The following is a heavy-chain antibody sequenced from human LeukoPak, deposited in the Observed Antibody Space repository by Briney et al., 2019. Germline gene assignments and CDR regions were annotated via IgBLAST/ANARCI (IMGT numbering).Heavy chain of an antibody. CDR3: ARSRTTETTFYYYYHGMDV. J-gene: IGHJ6*02. D-gene: IGHD4-11*01. CDR1: GGSFSGYY. CDR2: INHSGST. V-gene: IGHV4-34*01. Sequence: PSETLSLTCAVYGGSFSGYYWNWIRQPPGKGLEWIGEINHSGSTNYNPSLKSRVTISVDTSKNQFSLKLNSVTAADTAVYYCARSRTTETTFYYYYHGMDVWGQGTLVTVSS.